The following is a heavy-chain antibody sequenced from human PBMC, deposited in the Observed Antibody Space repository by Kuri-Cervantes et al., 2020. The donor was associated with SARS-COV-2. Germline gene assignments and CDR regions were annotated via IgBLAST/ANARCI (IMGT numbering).Heavy chain of an antibody. V-gene: IGHV1-69*04. D-gene: IGHD6-13*01. CDR1: GGTFSSYA. J-gene: IGHJ4*02. Sequence: SVKGSCKASGGTFSSYAISWVRQAPGQGLEWMGRIIPILGIANYAQKFQGRVTITADKSTSTAYMDLSRLRSEETAVYYCAREIPSAAGDDYWGQGTLVTVSS. CDR2: IIPILGIA. CDR3: AREIPSAAGDDY.